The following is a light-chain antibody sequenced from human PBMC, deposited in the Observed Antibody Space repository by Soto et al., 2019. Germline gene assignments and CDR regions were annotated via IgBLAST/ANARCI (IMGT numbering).Light chain of an antibody. V-gene: IGKV3-15*01. Sequence: ILMTQSPATLSVSPGERATLSCRASQNIYSNIGWYQQRPGQAPRLLIYRASTRAPGVPARFSGSGSGTEFTLTISSLQSEDFTVYSCLQYHNLWAFGQGTQVEI. J-gene: IGKJ1*01. CDR1: QNIYSN. CDR3: LQYHNLWA. CDR2: RAS.